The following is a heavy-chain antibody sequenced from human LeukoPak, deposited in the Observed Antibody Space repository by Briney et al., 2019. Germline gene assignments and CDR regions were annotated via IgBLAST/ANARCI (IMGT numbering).Heavy chain of an antibody. CDR2: MKYDGSEK. D-gene: IGHD6-19*01. CDR3: ARVPGNSGWHDY. Sequence: GRSLRLSCAASGFTFDDYAMYWVRQAPGKGLEWVANMKYDGSEKYYVDSVKGRFTISRDNAKNSLYLQMNSLRAEDTAVYYCARVPGNSGWHDYWGQGTLVTVSS. J-gene: IGHJ4*02. CDR1: GFTFDDYA. V-gene: IGHV3-7*01.